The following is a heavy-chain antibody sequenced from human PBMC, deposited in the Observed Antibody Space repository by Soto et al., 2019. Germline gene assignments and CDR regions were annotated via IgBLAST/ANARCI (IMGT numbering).Heavy chain of an antibody. CDR2: IRNSGST. CDR3: ARGLSSPSATGI. D-gene: IGHD6-6*01. CDR1: GGSVSSCCNY. J-gene: IGHJ4*02. V-gene: IGHV4-39*01. Sequence: QPQLQESGPGLVKPSETLSLTCTVSGGSVSSCCNYWGWVRQPPGKGLEWIGSIRNSGSTSYNPSLRSRVTISVDTPKNQFSLTLTSVTAADTAVYYCARGLSSPSATGIWGQGILVTVSS.